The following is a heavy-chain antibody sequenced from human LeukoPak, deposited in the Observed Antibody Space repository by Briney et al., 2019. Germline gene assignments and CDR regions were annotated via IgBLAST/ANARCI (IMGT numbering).Heavy chain of an antibody. CDR3: ARGPSYFQH. J-gene: IGHJ1*01. CDR2: TYYRSKWYK. V-gene: IGHV6-1*01. Sequence: SQTLPLTCAISGDSVSNNSATWNWIRQSPSRGLEWLGRTYYRSKWYKYYAVSVKGRITINPDTSKNQFSLQLNSVTPEDTAVYYCARGPSYFQHWGQGTLVTVSS. CDR1: GDSVSNNSAT.